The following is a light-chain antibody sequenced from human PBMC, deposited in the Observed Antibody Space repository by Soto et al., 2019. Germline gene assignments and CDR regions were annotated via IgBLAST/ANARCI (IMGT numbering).Light chain of an antibody. CDR1: SSDVGGHNY. V-gene: IGLV2-8*01. J-gene: IGLJ1*01. CDR2: EVS. Sequence: QSVLTQPPSASGSPGQSVAISCTGTSSDVGGHNYVSWYQQHPGKAPKLMIYEVSKRPSGVPDRFSGSKSGNMASLTVSGLQAEDEADYYCSSYAGSNNPYVFGTGTKVTVL. CDR3: SSYAGSNNPYV.